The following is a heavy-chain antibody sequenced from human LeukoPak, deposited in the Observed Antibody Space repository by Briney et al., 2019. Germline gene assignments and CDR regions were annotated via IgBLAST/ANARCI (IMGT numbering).Heavy chain of an antibody. D-gene: IGHD1-1*01. CDR2: IIPIFGTA. Sequence: GASVKVSCKASGGTFSSYAISWVRQAPGQGLEWMGRIIPIFGTANYAQKFQGRVTITTDESTSTAYMELGSLRSEDTAVYYCARDRNWNELDYWGQGTLVTVSS. V-gene: IGHV1-69*05. J-gene: IGHJ4*02. CDR1: GGTFSSYA. CDR3: ARDRNWNELDY.